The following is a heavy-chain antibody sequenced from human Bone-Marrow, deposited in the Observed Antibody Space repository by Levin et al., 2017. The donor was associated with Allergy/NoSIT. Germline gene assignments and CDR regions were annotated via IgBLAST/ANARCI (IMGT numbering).Heavy chain of an antibody. CDR2: IDSNGSSK. Sequence: GGSLRLSCVASVFTFSPYWMHLVRQAPGKGPVWVSRIDSNGSSKMYADSVKGRFTISRDNAKNTLYLQMNSLRAEDTAVYYCARTGDWTDAFDVWGQGTRVTVSS. CDR1: VFTFSPYW. CDR3: ARTGDWTDAFDV. V-gene: IGHV3-74*03. D-gene: IGHD2-21*02. J-gene: IGHJ3*01.